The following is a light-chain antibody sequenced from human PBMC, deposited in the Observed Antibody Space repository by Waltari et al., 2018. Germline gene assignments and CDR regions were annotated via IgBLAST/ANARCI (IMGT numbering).Light chain of an antibody. CDR2: KDE. V-gene: IGLV3-25*03. CDR1: ALPTEY. J-gene: IGLJ1*01. CDR3: QSADSSGTYYV. Sequence: SYELTQSPSQSVSPGQTATITCSGDALPTEYVYWYQQKPVQAPVLIIYKDEERPPGIPERFSGSSSGTTATLTISGVQAEDEADYYCQSADSSGTYYVFAAGTKVTVL.